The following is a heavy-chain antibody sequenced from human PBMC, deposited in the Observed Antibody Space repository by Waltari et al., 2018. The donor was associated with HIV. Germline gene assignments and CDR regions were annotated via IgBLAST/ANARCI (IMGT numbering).Heavy chain of an antibody. V-gene: IGHV5-51*01. D-gene: IGHD4-17*01. J-gene: IGHJ4*02. CDR1: GFNFNTFW. CDR3: ARYHVSPDDYGGNPRIFDYFDL. CDR2: IYPSDSDT. Sequence: EVQLVQSGAEVKKPGESLKISCAASGFNFNTFWIGWVRQMPGTGLEYLGMIYPSDSDTRYSPSFQGHVVISVDKSIDTAYLHWNSLEASDAAMYFCARYHVSPDDYGGNPRIFDYFDLWGQGTQVTVS.